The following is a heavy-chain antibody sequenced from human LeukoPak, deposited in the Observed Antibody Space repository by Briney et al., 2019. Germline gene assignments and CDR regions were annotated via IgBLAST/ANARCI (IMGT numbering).Heavy chain of an antibody. CDR3: AVDGHRMDNAFDI. Sequence: GGSLRLSCAASGFTFSDYYMSWIRQAPGKGLEWVSYISSSGSTIYYADSVKGRFTISRDNAKNSLYLQMNSLRAEDTAVYYCAVDGHRMDNAFDIWGQGTMVTVSS. J-gene: IGHJ3*02. CDR1: GFTFSDYY. CDR2: ISSSGSTI. D-gene: IGHD1-14*01. V-gene: IGHV3-11*01.